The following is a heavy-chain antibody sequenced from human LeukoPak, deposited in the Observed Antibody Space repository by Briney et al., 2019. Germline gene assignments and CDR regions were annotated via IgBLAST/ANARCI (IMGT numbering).Heavy chain of an antibody. D-gene: IGHD6-19*01. CDR1: GYPFTGYY. CDR2: INPSSGDT. J-gene: IGHJ4*02. V-gene: IGHV1-2*02. CDR3: ARDGNEAVAGTGAVTF. Sequence: ASVKVSCKTSGYPFTGYYMHWVRRAPGQGLEWMGWINPSSGDTHYAQNFQGRVTMTRDTSISTAYMELSRLTSYDTAVYFCARDGNEAVAGTGAVTFWGQGTLVTVSS.